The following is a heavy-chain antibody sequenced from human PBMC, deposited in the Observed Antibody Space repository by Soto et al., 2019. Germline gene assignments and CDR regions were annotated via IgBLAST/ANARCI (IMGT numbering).Heavy chain of an antibody. D-gene: IGHD3-10*01. CDR1: GFTFSNYA. J-gene: IGHJ4*02. CDR2: ISKDGNSK. CDR3: ARNPQGSYCYIDY. V-gene: IGHV3-30-3*01. Sequence: GGSLRLSCAASGFTFSNYAIHWVRQAPGKGLEWVTIISKDGNSKHYADSVKGRFTISRDNSKNTLFLQMNSLTAEDTALYYCARNPQGSYCYIDYWGQGTPVTVSS.